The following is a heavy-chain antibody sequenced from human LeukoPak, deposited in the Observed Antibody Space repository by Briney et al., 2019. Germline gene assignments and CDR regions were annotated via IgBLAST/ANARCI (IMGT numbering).Heavy chain of an antibody. CDR1: GFTFSSYG. V-gene: IGHV3-30*02. CDR2: IRYDGSNK. J-gene: IGHJ4*02. CDR3: SIIAVAGIDY. D-gene: IGHD6-13*01. Sequence: GGSLRLSCAASGFTFSSYGMHWVRQAPGKGLEWVAFIRYDGSNKYYADSVKGRFTISRDNSKNTLYLQMNSLRAEDTAVYYCSIIAVAGIDYWGQGTLVTVSS.